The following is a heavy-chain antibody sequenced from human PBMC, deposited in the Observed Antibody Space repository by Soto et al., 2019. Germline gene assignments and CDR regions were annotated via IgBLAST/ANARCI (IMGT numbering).Heavy chain of an antibody. CDR2: MYFNEST. J-gene: IGHJ3*02. CDR3: ARDHKEAFDI. V-gene: IGHV4-59*01. CDR1: GGSISSYF. Sequence: QVLLQESGPGLVKPSETLSLTCTVSGGSISSYFLNWIRQAPGKGLEWIGYMYFNESTNYNPSLKSRVTISLDTSNSLFSLKLNSVTTADTDVYYCARDHKEAFDIWGQGTLVTVSS.